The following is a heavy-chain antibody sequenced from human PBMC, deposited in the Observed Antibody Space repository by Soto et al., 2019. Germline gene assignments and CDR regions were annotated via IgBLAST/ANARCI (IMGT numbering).Heavy chain of an antibody. CDR2: INHSGST. CDR3: ARGTLPYGDFDY. V-gene: IGHV4-34*01. CDR1: GWSFSGYY. J-gene: IGHJ4*02. D-gene: IGHD4-17*01. Sequence: SETLSLTCAVDGWSFSGYYWSWFRQPPGKGLEWIGEINHSGSTNYNPSLKSRVTISVDTSKNQFSLKLSSVTAADTAVYYCARGTLPYGDFDYWGQGTLVTVS.